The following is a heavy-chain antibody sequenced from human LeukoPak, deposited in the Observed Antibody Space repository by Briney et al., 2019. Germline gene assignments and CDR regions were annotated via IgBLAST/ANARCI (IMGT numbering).Heavy chain of an antibody. D-gene: IGHD6-13*01. J-gene: IGHJ4*02. Sequence: ASVKVSCKASGYTFTSYDINWVRQATGQGLEWMGWMNPNSGNTGYAQKLQGRVTMTTDTSTSTAYMELRSRRSDDTAVYYCARLGVGIAAAGNDYWGQGTLVTVSS. CDR1: GYTFTSYD. CDR3: ARLGVGIAAAGNDY. CDR2: MNPNSGNT. V-gene: IGHV1-8*01.